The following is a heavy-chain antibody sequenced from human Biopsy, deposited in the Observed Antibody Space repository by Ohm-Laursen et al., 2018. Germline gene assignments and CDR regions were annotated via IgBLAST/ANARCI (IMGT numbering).Heavy chain of an antibody. V-gene: IGHV3-53*01. J-gene: IGHJ3*02. D-gene: IGHD3-22*01. Sequence: SLRLSCAASGFTVSRNYMTWVRQAPGKGLEWVSVIDNGGYTHYTDSVKGRFTISRDNSKNTLYLQMNNLSAEDTAVYYCARSTYYYESSGTRRGLDIWGQGTMVTVSS. CDR3: ARSTYYYESSGTRRGLDI. CDR1: GFTVSRNY. CDR2: IDNGGYT.